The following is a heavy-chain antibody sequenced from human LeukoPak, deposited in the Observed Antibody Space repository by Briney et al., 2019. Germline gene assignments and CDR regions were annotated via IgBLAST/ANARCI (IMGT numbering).Heavy chain of an antibody. CDR1: GGSISSYY. J-gene: IGHJ6*03. CDR3: ARELRFLEWPPCYYYMDV. Sequence: SETLSLTCTVSGGSISSYYWSWIRQPPGKGLEWIGYIYYSGSTNYNPSLKSRVTISVDTSKNQFSLKLSSVTAADTAVYYCARELRFLEWPPCYYYMDVWGKGTTVTVSS. V-gene: IGHV4-59*01. CDR2: IYYSGST. D-gene: IGHD3-3*01.